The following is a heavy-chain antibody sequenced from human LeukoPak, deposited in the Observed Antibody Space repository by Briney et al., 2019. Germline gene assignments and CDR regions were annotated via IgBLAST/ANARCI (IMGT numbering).Heavy chain of an antibody. CDR3: ARERGGYSYGLEDAFDI. CDR2: IIPIFGTA. CDR1: GGTFSSYA. J-gene: IGHJ3*02. Sequence: SVKVSCKATGGTFSSYAISWVRQAPGQGLEWMGGIIPIFGTANYAQKFQGRVTITTDESTSTAYMELSSLRSEDTAVYYCARERGGYSYGLEDAFDIWGQGTMVTVSS. V-gene: IGHV1-69*05. D-gene: IGHD5-18*01.